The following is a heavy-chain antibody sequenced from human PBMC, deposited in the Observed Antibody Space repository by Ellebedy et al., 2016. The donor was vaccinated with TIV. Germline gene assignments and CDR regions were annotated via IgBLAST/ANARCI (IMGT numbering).Heavy chain of an antibody. CDR3: ARDRAAVTGRGPRDYFDY. CDR1: GGSISSYY. Sequence: SETLSLXXTVSGGSISSYYLSWIRQAPGTGRGGFGRLSPVGRRTSDPSSGRPVPMSADASKSEFSLRLTSVTAADTAVYYCARDRAAVTGRGPRDYFDYWGRGISVTVSS. J-gene: IGHJ4*02. V-gene: IGHV4-4*07. CDR2: LSPVGRR. D-gene: IGHD6-19*01.